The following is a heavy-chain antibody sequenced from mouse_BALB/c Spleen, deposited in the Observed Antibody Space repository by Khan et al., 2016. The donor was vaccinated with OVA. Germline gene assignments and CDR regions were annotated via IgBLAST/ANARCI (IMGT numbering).Heavy chain of an antibody. CDR2: IFPNNGDT. D-gene: IGHD1-2*01. J-gene: IGHJ3*01. Sequence: VQLQQSGPELVKPGASVKISCKASGYTFTDFNLDWVKQSHGKSLEWIGYIFPNNGDTGYNQKFKTKATLTVDNFSSTAYMELRSLTSEDSAVYYYARSGYGSFGYWGQGTLVTVSA. CDR1: GYTFTDFN. V-gene: IGHV1S29*02. CDR3: ARSGYGSFGY.